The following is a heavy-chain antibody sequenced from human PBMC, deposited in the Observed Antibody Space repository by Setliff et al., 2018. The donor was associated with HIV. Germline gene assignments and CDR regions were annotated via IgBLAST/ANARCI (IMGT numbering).Heavy chain of an antibody. CDR1: GYSFTGYY. D-gene: IGHD3-3*01. CDR3: ARMQAYYNFWRSTYYFDY. CDR2: INPNSGGT. Sequence: APLKVSCKASGYSFTGYYIHWMRQAPGQGPEWLGWINPNSGGTNYAQKFQGRVTMARDTSISTASMDLRSLRSDDTAFYYCARMQAYYNFWRSTYYFDYWGQGTPVTVSS. J-gene: IGHJ4*02. V-gene: IGHV1-2*02.